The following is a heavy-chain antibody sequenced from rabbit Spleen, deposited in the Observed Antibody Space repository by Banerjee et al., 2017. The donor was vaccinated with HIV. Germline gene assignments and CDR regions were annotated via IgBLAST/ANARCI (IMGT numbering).Heavy chain of an antibody. V-gene: IGHV1S40*01. CDR2: IGGSSSGFT. CDR3: ARDTSSSFSSYGMDL. J-gene: IGHJ6*01. CDR1: GLFFSSSHH. Sequence: QSREVPGGGLDQSEGSLALICKPSGLFFSSSHHICWARRSPGKGLEWISCIGGSSSGFTYSASWAKGRFTISKTSSTTVTLQMTSLTVADTATYFCARDTSSSFSSYGMDLWGQGTLVTVS. D-gene: IGHD1-1*01.